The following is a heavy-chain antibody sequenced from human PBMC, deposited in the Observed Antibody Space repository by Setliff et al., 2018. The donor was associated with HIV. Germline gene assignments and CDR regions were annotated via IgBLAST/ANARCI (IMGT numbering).Heavy chain of an antibody. CDR3: ARRKAGWGELFGNWFDP. D-gene: IGHD3-10*01. CDR2: IYYSGST. V-gene: IGHV4-39*01. Sequence: SETLSLTCTLSGGSISSSSYYWVWIRQPPGKGLEWIGSIYYSGSTYYNPSLKSRLTISVDTSKNQFSLKLSSVTAADTAVYYCARRKAGWGELFGNWFDPWGQGTLVTVSS. CDR1: GGSISSSSYY. J-gene: IGHJ5*02.